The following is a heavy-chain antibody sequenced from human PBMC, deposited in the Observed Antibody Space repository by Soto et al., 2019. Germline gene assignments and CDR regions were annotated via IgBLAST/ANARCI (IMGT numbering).Heavy chain of an antibody. CDR3: ARGGYYFYMDV. CDR1: GGSISISNW. D-gene: IGHD1-26*01. Sequence: SPTVSLTCAVCGGSISISNWWRWVRQTPGKGLEWIGQIHHSGSTNYSPSLTSRVTISVDKSKNQFSLKMNSVTAADTAVYYCARGGYYFYMDVWGKGTTVTVSS. V-gene: IGHV4-4*02. CDR2: IHHSGST. J-gene: IGHJ6*03.